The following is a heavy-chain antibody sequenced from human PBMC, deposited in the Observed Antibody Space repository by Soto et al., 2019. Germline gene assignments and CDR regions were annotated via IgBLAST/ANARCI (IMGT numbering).Heavy chain of an antibody. Sequence: PSETLSLTCTVSGGSISSGGYYWSWIRQHPGKGLEWIGYIYYSGSTNYNPSLKSRVTISVDTSKNQFSLKLSSVTAADTAVYYCARDNMVRAKDYYYYGMDVWGQGTTVTVSS. V-gene: IGHV4-61*08. CDR3: ARDNMVRAKDYYYYGMDV. CDR2: IYYSGST. CDR1: GGSISSGGYY. J-gene: IGHJ6*02. D-gene: IGHD3-10*01.